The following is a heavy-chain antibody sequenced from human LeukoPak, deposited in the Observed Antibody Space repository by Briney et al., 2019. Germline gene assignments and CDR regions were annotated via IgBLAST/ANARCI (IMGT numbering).Heavy chain of an antibody. CDR2: ISPYNDNT. J-gene: IGHJ4*02. V-gene: IGHV1-18*01. Sequence: GASVKVSCKASGYTFTKFGISWERQAPGQEFEWMGWISPYNDNTNYAKKFQGRVTLTTDTSTSTAYMELRGLTSDDTAVYYCAREPSGLLFDYWGLGTLVTVPS. D-gene: IGHD6-25*01. CDR1: GYTFTKFG. CDR3: AREPSGLLFDY.